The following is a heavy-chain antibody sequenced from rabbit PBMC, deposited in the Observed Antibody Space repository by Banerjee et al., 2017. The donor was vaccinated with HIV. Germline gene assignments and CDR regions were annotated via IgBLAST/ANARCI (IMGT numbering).Heavy chain of an antibody. V-gene: IGHV1S45*01. CDR2: IYAGSSGDT. J-gene: IGHJ4*01. Sequence: QEQLKETGGGLVQPGESLTLSCKASGFDFSGCYMTWVRQAPGKGLEWIACIYAGSSGDTYYASWAKGRFTISKTSSTTVTLQLTSLTAADTATYFCARDDANGDGYSFNLWGQGTLVTVS. CDR3: ARDDANGDGYSFNL. CDR1: GFDFSGCYM. D-gene: IGHD6-1*01.